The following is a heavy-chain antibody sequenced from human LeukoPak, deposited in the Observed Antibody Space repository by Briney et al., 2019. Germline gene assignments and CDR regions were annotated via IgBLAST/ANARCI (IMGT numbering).Heavy chain of an antibody. CDR2: IRYDGSSK. CDR1: GLPFSSSG. V-gene: IGHV3-30*02. D-gene: IGHD3-10*01. Sequence: PGGSLRLSCAASGLPFSSSGMHWVRQAPGKGLEWVAFIRYDGSSKYYADSVKGRFTISRDNSKNTLYLQMNSLRAEDTAVYYCARGLQYYYASGNYYKGGYYFDYWGQGALVTVSS. J-gene: IGHJ4*02. CDR3: ARGLQYYYASGNYYKGGYYFDY.